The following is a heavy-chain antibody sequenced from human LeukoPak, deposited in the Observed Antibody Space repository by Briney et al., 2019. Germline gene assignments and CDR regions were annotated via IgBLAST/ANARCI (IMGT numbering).Heavy chain of an antibody. CDR3: ARHLSRIWDLRGFDY. V-gene: IGHV4-4*07. CDR2: IYTSGST. D-gene: IGHD1-26*01. Sequence: SETLSLTCTVSGGAISSYYWSWIRQPAGKGLEWIGRIYTSGSTYYNPSLKSRVTISVDASKNQFSLKLSSVTAADTAVYYCARHLSRIWDLRGFDYWGQGTLVTVSS. CDR1: GGAISSYY. J-gene: IGHJ4*02.